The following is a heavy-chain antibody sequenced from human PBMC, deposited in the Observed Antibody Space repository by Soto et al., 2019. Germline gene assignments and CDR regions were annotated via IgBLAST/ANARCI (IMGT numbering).Heavy chain of an antibody. D-gene: IGHD2-15*01. CDR1: GFTFSNYG. Sequence: QVQLVESGGGVVQPGKSLRLSCAASGFTFSNYGMHWVRQAPGKGLEWVALIPNDGSNKKYADSVKGRFTISRDNSKNTLYVQMNSLRGEDTAVYYCAKDEVRVVVVARDYHGMDVWGQGTTVTVSS. CDR2: IPNDGSNK. V-gene: IGHV3-30*18. J-gene: IGHJ6*02. CDR3: AKDEVRVVVVARDYHGMDV.